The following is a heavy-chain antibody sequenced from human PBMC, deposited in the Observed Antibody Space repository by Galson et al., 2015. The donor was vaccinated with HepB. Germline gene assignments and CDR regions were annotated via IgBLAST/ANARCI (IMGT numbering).Heavy chain of an antibody. D-gene: IGHD6-13*01. Sequence: SVKVSCKASGYTFTMYAMHWVRQALGKRLEWMGWINDGTGTTNYSQKFQGRVTITREKSASTAYMELGSLKTEDTAVYYCARSGRFGIAAADHGLYWGQGTLVTVSS. V-gene: IGHV1-3*01. CDR3: ARSGRFGIAAADHGLY. CDR1: GYTFTMYA. CDR2: INDGTGTT. J-gene: IGHJ4*02.